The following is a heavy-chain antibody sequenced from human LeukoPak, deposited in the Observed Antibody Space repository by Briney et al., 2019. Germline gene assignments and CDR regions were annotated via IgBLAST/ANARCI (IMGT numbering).Heavy chain of an antibody. CDR2: INHSGST. Sequence: SETLSLTCAVYGGSFSGYYWSWIRQPPGKGLEWIGEINHSGSTNYNPSLKSQVTISVDTSKNQFSLKLSSVTAADTAVYYCARGSPRAFDIWGQGTMVTVSS. CDR3: ARGSPRAFDI. CDR1: GGSFSGYY. V-gene: IGHV4-34*01. J-gene: IGHJ3*02.